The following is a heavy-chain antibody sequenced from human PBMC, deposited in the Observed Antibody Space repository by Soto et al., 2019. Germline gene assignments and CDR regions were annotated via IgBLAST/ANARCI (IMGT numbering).Heavy chain of an antibody. CDR1: GFTFSDYA. CDR2: ITSSGSST. J-gene: IGHJ4*02. D-gene: IGHD5-12*01. CDR3: AKGAEGYVVSSLDY. V-gene: IGHV3-23*01. Sequence: EVQLLESGGGFVQPGGSLRLSCAASGFTFSDYAMTWVRQAPGKGLEWVSAITSSGSSTYYAESVKGRFTISRDNSKSTLYLQMNSLRAEDTATYYCAKGAEGYVVSSLDYLGQGTLVTVSS.